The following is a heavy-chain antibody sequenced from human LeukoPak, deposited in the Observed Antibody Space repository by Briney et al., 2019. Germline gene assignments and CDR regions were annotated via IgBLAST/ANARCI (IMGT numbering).Heavy chain of an antibody. CDR3: ARERSSYYGMDV. D-gene: IGHD2-2*01. CDR2: ISINGGST. J-gene: IGHJ6*02. Sequence: GGSLRLSCAASGFTFSSYAMHWVRQAPGKGLEYVSAISINGGSTYYANSVKGRFTISRDNSKNTLYLQMGSLRAEDMAVYYCARERSSYYGMDVWGQGTTVTVSS. V-gene: IGHV3-64*01. CDR1: GFTFSSYA.